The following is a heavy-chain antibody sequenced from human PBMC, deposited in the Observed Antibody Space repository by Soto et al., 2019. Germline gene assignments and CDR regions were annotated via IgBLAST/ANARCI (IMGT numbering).Heavy chain of an antibody. V-gene: IGHV2-26*01. CDR1: GFSLSNARMG. Sequence: QVTLKESGPVLVKPTETLTLTCTVSGFSLSNARMGVSWIRQPPGKALEWLAHIFSNDEKSYSTSLKSRLTNPQDTPQSQVVLNMNHMDPADTATYYCARSILITFGGVIGRPFFDYWGQGTLVTVSS. J-gene: IGHJ4*02. CDR2: IFSNDEK. D-gene: IGHD3-16*02. CDR3: ARSILITFGGVIGRPFFDY.